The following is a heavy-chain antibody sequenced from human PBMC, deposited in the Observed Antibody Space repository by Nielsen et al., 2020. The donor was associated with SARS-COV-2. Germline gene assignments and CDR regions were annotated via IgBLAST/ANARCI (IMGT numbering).Heavy chain of an antibody. Sequence: ASVKVSCKASGYTFNKDFVHWVRQAPGQGLEWTGRINPSDGRTPYAEKFQGRVTMTRDTSSSTVYMELSSLRSDDTAVYYCATSWYHYPTSGWTPHVVHWGQGTLVTVSS. CDR1: GYTFNKDF. D-gene: IGHD3-10*01. J-gene: IGHJ4*02. CDR2: INPSDGRT. V-gene: IGHV1-46*02. CDR3: ATSWYHYPTSGWTPHVVH.